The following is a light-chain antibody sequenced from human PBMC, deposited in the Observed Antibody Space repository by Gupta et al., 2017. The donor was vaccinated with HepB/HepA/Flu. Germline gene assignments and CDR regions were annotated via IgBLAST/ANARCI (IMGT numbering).Light chain of an antibody. CDR1: NSNIGAGYD. CDR2: GNT. Sequence: QSVLTQPSSVSGAPGQRVTISCTGGNSNIGAGYDVHWYQQLPGTAPKLLIYGNTNRPSGVPDRFSGSKSGASASLAITGLQAEDEADYYCQSYDSSLNYSWVFGGGTKLTVL. V-gene: IGLV1-40*01. CDR3: QSYDSSLNYSWV. J-gene: IGLJ3*02.